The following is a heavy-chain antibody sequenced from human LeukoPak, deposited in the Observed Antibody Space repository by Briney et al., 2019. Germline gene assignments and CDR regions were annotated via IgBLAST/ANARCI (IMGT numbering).Heavy chain of an antibody. CDR1: GFTFSDYY. D-gene: IGHD1-26*01. CDR3: ARHRSGSYYYYYYMDV. V-gene: IGHV3-11*04. J-gene: IGHJ6*03. Sequence: GGSLRLSCAAAGFTFSDYYMSWIRQAPGKGLEWVSYIISSVSTIYYADSVKGRFTISRDNAKNSLYLQMNSLRAEDTAVYYCARHRSGSYYYYYYMDVWGKGTTVTVSS. CDR2: IISSVSTI.